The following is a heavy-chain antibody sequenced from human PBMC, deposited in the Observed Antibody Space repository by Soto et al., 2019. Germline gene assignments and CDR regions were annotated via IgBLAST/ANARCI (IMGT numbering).Heavy chain of an antibody. Sequence: EVQLLESGGGLVQPGGSLRLSCAASGFTFSSYAMSWVRQAPGKGLVWVSAISGSGGSTYYADSVKGRFTISRDNSKNTRYLQMNSLRAENTAVYYCATRGGVSGGYHIYNGMDVWGQGTTVTVSS. CDR1: GFTFSSYA. CDR2: ISGSGGST. V-gene: IGHV3-23*01. J-gene: IGHJ6*02. CDR3: ATRGGVSGGYHIYNGMDV. D-gene: IGHD3-22*01.